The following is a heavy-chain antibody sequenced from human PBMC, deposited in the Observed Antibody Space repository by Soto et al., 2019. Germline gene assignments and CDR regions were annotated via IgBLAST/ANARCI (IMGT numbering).Heavy chain of an antibody. CDR3: AREIKWLSKPAYYYYYYYGIDV. CDR1: GYTFTSYA. V-gene: IGHV1-3*01. D-gene: IGHD3-22*01. Sequence: GASVKVSCKASGYTFTSYAMHWVRQAPGQRLEWMGWINAGNGNTKYSQKFQGRVTITRDTSASTAYMELSSLRSEDTAVYYCAREIKWLSKPAYYYYYYYGIDVWGPGTTVTVYS. CDR2: INAGNGNT. J-gene: IGHJ6*02.